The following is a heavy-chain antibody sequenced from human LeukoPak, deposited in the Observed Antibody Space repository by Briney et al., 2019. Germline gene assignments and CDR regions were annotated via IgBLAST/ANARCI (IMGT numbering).Heavy chain of an antibody. V-gene: IGHV4-30-2*01. CDR3: ARNYYGSGSYWGGHNWFDP. D-gene: IGHD3-10*01. J-gene: IGHJ5*02. Sequence: SETLSLTCAVSGGSISSGGYSWSWIRQPPGQGLEWIGYIYHSGSTFYNPSLKSRVTISVDRSKNQFSLKLSSVTAADTAVYYCARNYYGSGSYWGGHNWFDPWGQGTLVTVSS. CDR2: IYHSGST. CDR1: GGSISSGGYS.